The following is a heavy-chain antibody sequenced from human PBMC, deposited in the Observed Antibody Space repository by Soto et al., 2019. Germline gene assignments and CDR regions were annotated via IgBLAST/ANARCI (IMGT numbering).Heavy chain of an antibody. J-gene: IGHJ6*03. CDR3: AKDISYYGSGSYYKDYYMDV. CDR1: GFTFDDYA. Sequence: EVQLVESGGGLVQPGRSLRLSCAASGFTFDDYAMHWVRQAPGKGLEWVSGISWNSGSIGYADSVKGRFTISRDNAKNSLYLQMNSRRAEDTALYYCAKDISYYGSGSYYKDYYMDVWGKGTTVTVSS. D-gene: IGHD3-10*01. CDR2: ISWNSGSI. V-gene: IGHV3-9*01.